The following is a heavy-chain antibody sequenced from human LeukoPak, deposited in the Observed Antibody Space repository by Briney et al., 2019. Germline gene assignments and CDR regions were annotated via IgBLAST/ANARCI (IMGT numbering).Heavy chain of an antibody. D-gene: IGHD2-2*02. CDR2: IIPIFGTA. CDR1: GGTFSSYA. V-gene: IGHV1-69*13. Sequence: ASVKVSCKASGGTFSSYAISWVRQAPGQGLEWMGGIIPIFGTANYAQKFQGRVTITADESTSTAYMELSSLRSEDTAVYYCAREDCSSTSCYRPRGWYFDLWGRGTLVTVSS. J-gene: IGHJ2*01. CDR3: AREDCSSTSCYRPRGWYFDL.